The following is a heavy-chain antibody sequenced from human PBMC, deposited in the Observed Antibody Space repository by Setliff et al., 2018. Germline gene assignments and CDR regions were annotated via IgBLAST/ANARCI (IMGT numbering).Heavy chain of an antibody. CDR1: GFTFSSYN. Sequence: GGSLRLSCAASGFTFSSYNMDWVRQAPGKGLEWVSGISWNSDTIGYADSVEGRFTISRDNAKKSLYLQMNSLSAEDTAVYYCARMDGWGTYYSYYYNGMDVWGQGTTVTVSS. V-gene: IGHV3-48*04. J-gene: IGHJ6*02. CDR3: ARMDGWGTYYSYYYNGMDV. D-gene: IGHD3-10*01. CDR2: ISWNSDTI.